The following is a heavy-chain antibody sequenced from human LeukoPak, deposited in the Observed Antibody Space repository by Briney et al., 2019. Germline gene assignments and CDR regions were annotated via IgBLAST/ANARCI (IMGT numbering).Heavy chain of an antibody. D-gene: IGHD2-8*01. CDR3: ARDRHCVNGVCHSPPGMDV. Sequence: GRSLRLSCAASGFILNDYGMHWVRQAPGKGLEWVADIWFDKNQHFSDSVKGRFAISRDNSKNTVYLQINSLRAEDTAVYYCARDRHCVNGVCHSPPGMDVWGQGTTVTVSS. J-gene: IGHJ6*02. V-gene: IGHV3-33*01. CDR1: GFILNDYG. CDR2: IWFDKNQ.